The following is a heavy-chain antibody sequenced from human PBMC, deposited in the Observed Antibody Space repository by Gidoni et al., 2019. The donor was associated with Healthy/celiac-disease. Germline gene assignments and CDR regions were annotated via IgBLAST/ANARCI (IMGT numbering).Heavy chain of an antibody. CDR1: GFTFSSYS. CDR2: ISSSSSYI. Sequence: EVQLVESGGGLVKPGGSLRLSCAASGFTFSSYSMNWVRQAPGKGLEWVSSISSSSSYIYYADSVKGRFTISRDNAKNSLYLQMNSLRAEDTAVYYCARDTVGATHFDYWGQGTLVTVSS. V-gene: IGHV3-21*01. CDR3: ARDTVGATHFDY. J-gene: IGHJ4*02. D-gene: IGHD1-26*01.